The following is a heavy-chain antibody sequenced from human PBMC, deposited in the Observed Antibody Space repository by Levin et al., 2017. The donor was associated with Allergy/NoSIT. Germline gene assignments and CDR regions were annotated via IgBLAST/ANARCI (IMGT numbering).Heavy chain of an antibody. D-gene: IGHD3-10*01. V-gene: IGHV3-7*03. J-gene: IGHJ5*02. CDR1: GFSFSSPW. CDR3: ARDVTMGGEA. CDR2: INEDGSAK. Sequence: PGGSLRLSCVVSGFSFSSPWMSWVRQAPGKGLEWVANINEDGSAKYYVDSVKGRFTVSRDNAENSLYLQMDDLRAEDTALYYCARDVTMGGEAWGQGTLVTVSS.